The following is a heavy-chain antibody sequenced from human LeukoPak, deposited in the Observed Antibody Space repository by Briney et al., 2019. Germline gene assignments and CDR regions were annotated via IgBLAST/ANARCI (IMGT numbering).Heavy chain of an antibody. Sequence: PSETLSLTCTVSGGSISSSSYYWGWIRQPPGKGLEWIGSIYYSGSTYYNPSLKSRVTISVDTSKNQFSLKLSSVTAADTAVYYCARAYDSSGYSLAFDYWGQGTLVTVSS. J-gene: IGHJ4*02. D-gene: IGHD3-22*01. CDR2: IYYSGST. V-gene: IGHV4-39*07. CDR1: GGSISSSSYY. CDR3: ARAYDSSGYSLAFDY.